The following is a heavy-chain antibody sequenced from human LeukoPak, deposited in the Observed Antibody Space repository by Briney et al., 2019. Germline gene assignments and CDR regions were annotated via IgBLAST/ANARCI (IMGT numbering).Heavy chain of an antibody. CDR1: GGSFSGYY. Sequence: SETLSLTCAVYGGSFSGYYWSWIRQPPGKGLEWIGEINHSGSTNYNPSLKSRVTISVDTSKNQFSLKLSSVTAADTAVYYCAGGSIAVALGNWGQGTLVTVSS. J-gene: IGHJ4*02. CDR3: AGGSIAVALGN. D-gene: IGHD6-19*01. V-gene: IGHV4-34*01. CDR2: INHSGST.